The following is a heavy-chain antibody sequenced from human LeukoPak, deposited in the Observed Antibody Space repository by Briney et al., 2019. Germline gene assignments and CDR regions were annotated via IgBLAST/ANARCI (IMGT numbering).Heavy chain of an antibody. J-gene: IGHJ4*02. CDR2: INSGDGGT. D-gene: IGHD3-10*01. V-gene: IGHV1-46*01. Sequence: ASVEVSSKASGYTFTSYYIHWVRQAPGQGLEWMGAINSGDGGTTLPQKFQGRVTLTRDTSTSTLYMELSSLRSEDTAIYYCAREWGPGSSWYFDFWGQGTLVTVSS. CDR3: AREWGPGSSWYFDF. CDR1: GYTFTSYY.